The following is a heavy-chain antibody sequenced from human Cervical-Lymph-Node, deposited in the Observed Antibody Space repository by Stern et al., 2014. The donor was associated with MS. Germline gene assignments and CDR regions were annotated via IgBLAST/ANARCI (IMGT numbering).Heavy chain of an antibody. J-gene: IGHJ4*02. V-gene: IGHV7-4-1*02. D-gene: IGHD3-22*01. CDR3: ARGISMIVVDMGY. CDR1: GYSFSSYA. CDR2: INTHTGNA. Sequence: QVQLVQSGSELKKPGASVKVSCKASGYSFSSYAMNWVRQAPGQGLEWMGWINTHTGNAPYAQGFTGRFVCSLDTSVSTAYMQISSLKAEDTAVYYCARGISMIVVDMGYWGQGTLVTVSS.